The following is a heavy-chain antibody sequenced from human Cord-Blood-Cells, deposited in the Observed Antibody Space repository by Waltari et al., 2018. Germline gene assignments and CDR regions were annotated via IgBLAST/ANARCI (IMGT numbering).Heavy chain of an antibody. CDR2: IYHRGGA. CDR3: ARAGIWDDNWFDP. CDR1: GYSFSSGYY. V-gene: IGHV4-38-2*02. D-gene: IGHD2-15*01. Sequence: QVQLQESGPGLVKPSETLSLTCTVSGYSFSSGYYWGWIRQPPGRGLEWIGSIYHRGGASDNPSRKSRVTISVDTSKNQFALKLSSVTAADTAVYYCARAGIWDDNWFDPWGQGTLVTVSS. J-gene: IGHJ5*02.